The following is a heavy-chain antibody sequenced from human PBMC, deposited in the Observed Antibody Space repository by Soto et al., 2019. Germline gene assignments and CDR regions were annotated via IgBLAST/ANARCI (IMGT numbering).Heavy chain of an antibody. V-gene: IGHV3-21*01. CDR3: ARVEPNIVVVPAAINLVGAFDI. Sequence: GGSLRLSCAASGFTFSSYSMNWVRQAPGKGLEWVSSISSSSSYIYYADSVKGRFTISRDNAKNSLYLQMNSLRAEDTAVYYCARVEPNIVVVPAAINLVGAFDIWGQGTMVTVSS. CDR2: ISSSSSYI. D-gene: IGHD2-2*01. CDR1: GFTFSSYS. J-gene: IGHJ3*02.